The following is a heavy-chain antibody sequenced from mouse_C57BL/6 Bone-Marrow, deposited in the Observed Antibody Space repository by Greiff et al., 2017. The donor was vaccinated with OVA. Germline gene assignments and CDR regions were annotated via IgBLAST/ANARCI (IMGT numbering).Heavy chain of an antibody. CDR3: ARSGYFDY. Sequence: VQLQESGAELARPGASVKMSCKASGYTFTSYTMHWVKQRPGQGLEWIGYINPSSGYTKYNQKFKDKATLTADKSSSTAYMQLSSLTSEDSAVYYCARSGYFDYWGQGTTLTVSS. CDR1: GYTFTSYT. CDR2: INPSSGYT. J-gene: IGHJ2*01. D-gene: IGHD3-2*02. V-gene: IGHV1-4*01.